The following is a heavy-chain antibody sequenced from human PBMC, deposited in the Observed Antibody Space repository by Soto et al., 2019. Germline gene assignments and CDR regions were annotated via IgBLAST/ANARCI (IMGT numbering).Heavy chain of an antibody. J-gene: IGHJ4*02. D-gene: IGHD6-19*01. Sequence: SETLSLTCTVSGGSVSSGSYYWSWIRQPPGKGLEWIGYMYNSGSTNYNPSLKSRVIISVDTSKNQFSLKLSSVTAADTAVYYCARASSGWYYFDYWGQGTLGTVSS. CDR2: MYNSGST. V-gene: IGHV4-61*01. CDR3: ARASSGWYYFDY. CDR1: GGSVSSGSYY.